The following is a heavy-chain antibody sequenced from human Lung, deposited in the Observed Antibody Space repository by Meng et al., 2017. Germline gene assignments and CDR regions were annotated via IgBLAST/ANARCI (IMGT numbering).Heavy chain of an antibody. Sequence: VSPMQCGGRWVRPGVVLRLSCAASGFTFTAFTKAWVRQAPGKGLEWVSTISSTRDSTFYPDYVKGRFIVSRENSKNTLYLQMNSLRAEDTAIYYCAKEAAMASWGQGTLVTVSS. CDR1: GFTFTAFT. CDR2: ISSTRDST. V-gene: IGHV3-23*01. CDR3: AKEAAMAS. D-gene: IGHD5-18*01. J-gene: IGHJ5*02.